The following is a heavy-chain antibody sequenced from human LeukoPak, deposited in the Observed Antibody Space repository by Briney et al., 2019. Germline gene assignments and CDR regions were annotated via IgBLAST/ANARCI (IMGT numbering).Heavy chain of an antibody. CDR1: GYTFTVYY. J-gene: IGHJ4*02. CDR2: INPNSGGT. V-gene: IGHV1-2*02. CDR3: ARDGPTAAPFDY. Sequence: ASVKVSCKASGYTFTVYYMHWVRQAPGQGLERMGWINPNSGGTNYAQKFQGRVAMTRDTSTTTVYMEVNSLTSEDTAVYFCARDGPTAAPFDYWGQGTLVTVSS. D-gene: IGHD2-2*01.